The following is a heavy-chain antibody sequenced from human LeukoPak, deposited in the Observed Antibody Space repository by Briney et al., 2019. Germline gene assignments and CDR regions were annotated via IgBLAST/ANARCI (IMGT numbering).Heavy chain of an antibody. D-gene: IGHD5-24*01. CDR2: IYYSGST. J-gene: IGHJ3*02. CDR1: GGSISSSSYY. V-gene: IGHV4-39*01. Sequence: SETLSLTCTVYGGSISSSSYYWGWIRQPPGKGLEWIGSIYYSGSTYYNPSLKSRVTISVDTSKNQFSLKLSSVTAAGTAVYYCARRDDGSYAFDIWGQGTMVTVSS. CDR3: ARRDDGSYAFDI.